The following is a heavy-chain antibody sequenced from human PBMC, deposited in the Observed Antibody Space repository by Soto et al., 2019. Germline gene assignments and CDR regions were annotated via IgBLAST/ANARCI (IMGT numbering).Heavy chain of an antibody. CDR2: IYYSGST. J-gene: IGHJ6*01. CDR3: ARVKGIIMLRRTPFHPQPRKGLNYGMDG. Sequence: SETLSLTCTVSGGSISSGDFYWSWIRQPPGKGLEWIGYIYYSGSTYYNPSLKSRVTISVDTSKNQFSLKLSSVTAADTAVYYCARVKGIIMLRRTPFHPQPRKGLNYGMDGWGQGIMVTVSS. D-gene: IGHD3-10*01. CDR1: GGSISSGDFY. V-gene: IGHV4-30-4*01.